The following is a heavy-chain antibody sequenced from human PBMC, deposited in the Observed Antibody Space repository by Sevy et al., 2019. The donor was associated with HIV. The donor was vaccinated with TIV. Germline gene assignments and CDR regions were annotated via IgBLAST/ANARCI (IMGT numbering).Heavy chain of an antibody. CDR2: LSYDGRNK. CDR3: ASDLQTLPRGKKGSYSYYMDV. D-gene: IGHD3-10*01. V-gene: IGHV3-30*03. Sequence: GESLKISCAASGFTFTNYAIYWVRQAPGKGLEWVAILSYDGRNKDYADSVKGRFSISRDNSKNTVYLQMSSLRVEDTAVHYCASDLQTLPRGKKGSYSYYMDVWGKGTTVIVSS. CDR1: GFTFTNYA. J-gene: IGHJ6*03.